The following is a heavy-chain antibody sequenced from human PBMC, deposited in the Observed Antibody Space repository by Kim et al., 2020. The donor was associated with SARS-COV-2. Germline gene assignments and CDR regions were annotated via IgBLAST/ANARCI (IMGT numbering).Heavy chain of an antibody. CDR3: AKDAVDGRIAAAGTYYYYGMDV. D-gene: IGHD6-13*01. J-gene: IGHJ6*02. Sequence: GGSLRLSCAASGFTFSSYGMHWVRQAPGKGLEWVAVIWYDGSNKYYADSVKGRFTISRDNSKNTLYLQMNSLRAEDTAVYYCAKDAVDGRIAAAGTYYYYGMDVWGQGTTVTVSS. V-gene: IGHV3-33*06. CDR1: GFTFSSYG. CDR2: IWYDGSNK.